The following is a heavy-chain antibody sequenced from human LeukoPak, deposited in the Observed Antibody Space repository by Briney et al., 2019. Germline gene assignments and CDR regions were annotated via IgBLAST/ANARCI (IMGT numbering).Heavy chain of an antibody. CDR3: ARAKYSSSWYYDY. J-gene: IGHJ4*02. CDR1: GFTFSSYG. V-gene: IGHV3-53*01. Sequence: GGSLRLSCAASGFTFSSYGMHWVRQAPGKGLEWVSVIYSGGSTYYADSVKGRFTISRDNSKNTLYLQMNSLRAEDTAVYYCARAKYSSSWYYDYWGQGTLVTVSS. CDR2: IYSGGST. D-gene: IGHD6-13*01.